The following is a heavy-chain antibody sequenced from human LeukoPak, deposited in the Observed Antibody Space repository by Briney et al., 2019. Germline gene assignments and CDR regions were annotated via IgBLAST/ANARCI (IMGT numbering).Heavy chain of an antibody. CDR1: GYSFTSYW. Sequence: GESLKISCKGSGYSFTSYWIGWVRQMPGKGLEWMGIIYPGDSDTRYSPSFQGQVTISADKSISTAYLQWGSLKASDTAMYYCARLVYGSGSYSEGYFDYWGQGTLVTVSS. CDR3: ARLVYGSGSYSEGYFDY. D-gene: IGHD3-10*01. V-gene: IGHV5-51*01. CDR2: IYPGDSDT. J-gene: IGHJ4*02.